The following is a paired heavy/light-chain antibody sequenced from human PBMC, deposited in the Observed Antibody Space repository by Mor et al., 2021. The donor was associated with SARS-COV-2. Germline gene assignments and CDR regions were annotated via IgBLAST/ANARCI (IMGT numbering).Light chain of an antibody. Sequence: DIVMTQSPDSLTVSLGERATINCKSGQSVLDSSNNKKCLAWYQQKPGQPPKLLFYWASTRESGVPDRFSGSGSGTDFTLTISSLQAEDVAVYYCQQYYSTPYTFGQGTKLEIK. V-gene: IGKV4-1*01. CDR3: QQYYSTPYT. CDR2: WAS. J-gene: IGKJ2*01. CDR1: QSVLDSSNNKKC.
Heavy chain of an antibody. V-gene: IGHV4-59*01. J-gene: IGHJ4*02. CDR2: IYYSGST. D-gene: IGHD4-17*01. CDR3: ATSSSSRYGDYGVIDY. CDR1: GGSISSYY. Sequence: QVQLRESGPGLVKPSETLSLTCTVSGGSISSYYWSWIRQPPGKGLEWIGFIYYSGSTTYNPSLKSRVTISVDTSKNQFSLRLSSVTAADTAVYYCATSSSSRYGDYGVIDYWVQGTLVTVSS.